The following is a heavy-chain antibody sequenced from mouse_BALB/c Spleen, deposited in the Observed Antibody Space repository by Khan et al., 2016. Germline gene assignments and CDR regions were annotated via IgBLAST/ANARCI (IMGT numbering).Heavy chain of an antibody. CDR2: IYPGDGDT. V-gene: IGHV1-87*01. CDR3: AIGYDPFAY. CDR1: GYTFTSYW. Sequence: QVQLQQSGAELARPGASVKLSCKASGYTFTSYWMQWVKQRPGQGLEWIGAIYPGDGDTRYTQKFKDKATLTADKSSTTADMQLSSLASEDSAFYYCAIGYDPFAYWGQGTLVTVSA. J-gene: IGHJ3*01. D-gene: IGHD2-14*01.